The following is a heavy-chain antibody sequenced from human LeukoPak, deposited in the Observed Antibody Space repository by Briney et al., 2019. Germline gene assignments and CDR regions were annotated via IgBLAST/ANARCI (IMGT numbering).Heavy chain of an antibody. CDR2: IRYDGSNK. J-gene: IGHJ4*02. CDR3: AKDQGTGFSDFDY. V-gene: IGHV3-30*02. D-gene: IGHD2-8*02. Sequence: PGGSLRLSCAASGFTFSSYGMHWVRQAPGKGLEWVAFIRYDGSNKYYADSVKGRFTLSGDNSNNNLYLQMNSLTTEDTAVYYCAKDQGTGFSDFDYWGQGTLVTVSS. CDR1: GFTFSSYG.